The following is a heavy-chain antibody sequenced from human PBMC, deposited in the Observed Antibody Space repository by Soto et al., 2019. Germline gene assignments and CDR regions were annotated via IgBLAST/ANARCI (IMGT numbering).Heavy chain of an antibody. CDR3: AREDYYYGMDV. J-gene: IGHJ6*02. CDR1: GGSISSYY. Sequence: SETLSLTCTVSGGSISSYYWSSIRQPPGKGLEWIGYIYYSGSTNYNPSLKSRVTISVDTSKNQFSLKLSSVTAADTAVYYCAREDYYYGMDVWGQGTTVTVSS. V-gene: IGHV4-59*01. CDR2: IYYSGST.